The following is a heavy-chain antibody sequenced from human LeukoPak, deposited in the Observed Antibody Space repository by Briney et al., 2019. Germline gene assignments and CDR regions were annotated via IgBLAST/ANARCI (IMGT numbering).Heavy chain of an antibody. D-gene: IGHD3-22*01. Sequence: GGSLRLSCAASGFTFDDYALHWVRQAPGKGLEWVSGISWNSGSIGYADSVKGRFTISRDNAKNSLYLQMNSLRAEDTALYYCAKGRYYYDSNGREYFQHWGQGTLVVVSS. J-gene: IGHJ1*01. CDR1: GFTFDDYA. V-gene: IGHV3-9*01. CDR2: ISWNSGSI. CDR3: AKGRYYYDSNGREYFQH.